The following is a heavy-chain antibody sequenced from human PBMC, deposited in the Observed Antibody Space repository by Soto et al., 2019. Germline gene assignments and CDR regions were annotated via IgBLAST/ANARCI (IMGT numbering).Heavy chain of an antibody. D-gene: IGHD3-3*01. CDR2: ISGSGSST. CDR3: AKDPHDYDFWSGYHPGAFDI. V-gene: IGHV3-23*01. CDR1: GFTFSSYA. J-gene: IGHJ3*02. Sequence: GGSLRLSCAASGFTFSSYAMSWVRQAPWKGLEWVSAISGSGSSTYYADSVKGRFTISRDNSKNTLYLQMNSLRAEDTAVYYCAKDPHDYDFWSGYHPGAFDIWGQGTMVTVSS.